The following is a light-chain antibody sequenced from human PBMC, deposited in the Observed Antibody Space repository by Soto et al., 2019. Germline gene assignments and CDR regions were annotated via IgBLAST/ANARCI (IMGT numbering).Light chain of an antibody. CDR1: QSVSSSY. J-gene: IGKJ2*01. Sequence: PGERVTLSCMASQSVSSSYLTWYQQKPGQAPRLLIYGASTRATSIPARFSGSGSGTDFTLTISSLQPEDFAVYYCQQDYNLPQTFGQGTKLEIK. CDR3: QQDYNLPQT. V-gene: IGKV3D-7*01. CDR2: GAS.